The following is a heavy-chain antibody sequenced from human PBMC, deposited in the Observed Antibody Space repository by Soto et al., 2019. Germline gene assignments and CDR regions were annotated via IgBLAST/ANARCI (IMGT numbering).Heavy chain of an antibody. V-gene: IGHV1-18*01. J-gene: IGHJ4*02. CDR1: GYTFTTSG. Sequence: QVQLVQSGTEMKKPGASVKVSCKASGYTFTTSGITWVRQAPGQGPEYMGWISTARGDTNCAQEFQDRITMTTDTSTSTVYMELRTLTSDDTAVYYCARSRDYYHDYWGQGSLVTVSS. CDR3: ARSRDYYHDY. CDR2: ISTARGDT.